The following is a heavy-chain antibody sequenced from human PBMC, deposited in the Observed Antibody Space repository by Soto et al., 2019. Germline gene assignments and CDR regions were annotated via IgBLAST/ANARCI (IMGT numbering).Heavy chain of an antibody. V-gene: IGHV3-66*01. D-gene: IGHD3-16*01. CDR1: GFTVSTKY. J-gene: IGHJ4*02. Sequence: GGSLSLSCAASGFTVSTKYMSWVRQAPGKGLEWVSVIYSVGSTFYADSVRGRFTISRDNSKNTVNLQMNSLRAEDTAVYYCARDPWAADYWGQGTLVTVSS. CDR2: IYSVGST. CDR3: ARDPWAADY.